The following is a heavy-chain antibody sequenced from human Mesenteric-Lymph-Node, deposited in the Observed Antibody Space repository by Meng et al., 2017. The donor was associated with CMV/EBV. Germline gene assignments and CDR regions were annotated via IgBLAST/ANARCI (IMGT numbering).Heavy chain of an antibody. V-gene: IGHV3-23*01. CDR2: ISATGSST. CDR3: AKGRRPTMIVVVISIDY. J-gene: IGHJ4*02. D-gene: IGHD3-22*01. CDR1: GITFGNHA. Sequence: GESLKISCAASGITFGNHAMSWVRQAPGKGLEWVSSISATGSSTYYADSVKGRFTISRDNSRNMLFVQMNSLRAEDTALYYCAKGRRPTMIVVVISIDYWGQGTLVTVSS.